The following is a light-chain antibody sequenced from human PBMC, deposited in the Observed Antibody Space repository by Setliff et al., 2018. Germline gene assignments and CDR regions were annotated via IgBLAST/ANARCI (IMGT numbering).Light chain of an antibody. CDR1: SGDVFGYNY. Sequence: QSVLTQPPSASGSPGQSVTISCTGTSGDVFGYNYVSWYQQHPGKAPKLMIYEVTKRPSGVPDRFSGSKSGNTAYLTISGLQTEDEAEYYCNAYASDTTYVFGSGTKVTVL. CDR3: NAYASDTTYV. CDR2: EVT. J-gene: IGLJ1*01. V-gene: IGLV2-8*01.